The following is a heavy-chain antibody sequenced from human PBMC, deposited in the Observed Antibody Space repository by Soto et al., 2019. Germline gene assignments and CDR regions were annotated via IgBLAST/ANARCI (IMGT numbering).Heavy chain of an antibody. CDR1: GDSVSSNSAA. D-gene: IGHD6-19*01. J-gene: IGHJ3*02. Sequence: SQTLSLTCAISGDSVSSNSAAWNWISQSPSRGLEWLGRTYYRSKWYNDYAVSVKSRITINPETSKNQFSLQLNSVTPEDKDVYSSDRDRVSSSGHDAFHIWVQGTMVTVSS. CDR3: DRDRVSSSGHDAFHI. V-gene: IGHV6-1*01. CDR2: TYYRSKWYN.